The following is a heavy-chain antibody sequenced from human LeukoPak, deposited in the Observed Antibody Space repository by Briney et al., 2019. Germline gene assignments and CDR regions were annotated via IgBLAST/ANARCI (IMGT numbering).Heavy chain of an antibody. CDR2: ANVRGTA. CDR1: GGSLNNYY. CDR3: AREFSGTYYADY. D-gene: IGHD1-26*01. Sequence: SETLSLTCAVSGGSLNNYYWGWIRQSPGKGLEWIGDANVRGTANYNPTPKSRATISIDTSKNQFSLQLTSVTAADTALYYCAREFSGTYYADYWGQGTLVTVSS. J-gene: IGHJ4*02. V-gene: IGHV4-34*01.